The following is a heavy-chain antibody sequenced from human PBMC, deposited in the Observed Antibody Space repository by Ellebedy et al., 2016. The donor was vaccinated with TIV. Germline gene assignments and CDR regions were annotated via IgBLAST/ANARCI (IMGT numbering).Heavy chain of an antibody. V-gene: IGHV4-4*07. CDR2: IYTSGST. CDR3: ARGWEVEATSYYYYMDV. CDR1: GGSISSYY. J-gene: IGHJ6*03. Sequence: SETLSLXXTVSGGSISSYYWSWIRQPAGKGLEWIGRIYTSGSTNYNPSLKSRVTMSVDTSKNQFSLKLSSVTAADTAVYYCARGWEVEATSYYYYMDVWGKGTSVTVSS. D-gene: IGHD1-26*01.